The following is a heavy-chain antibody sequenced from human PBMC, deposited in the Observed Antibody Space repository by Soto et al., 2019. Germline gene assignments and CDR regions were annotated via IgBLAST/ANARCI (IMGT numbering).Heavy chain of an antibody. CDR3: TKPQWELLD. V-gene: IGHV3-48*03. CDR1: GFTFSSYE. D-gene: IGHD1-26*01. Sequence: EVQLVESGGGLVQPGGSLRLSCAASGFTFSSYEMNWVRQAPGKGLEWVSYISSSGSTIYYADSVKGRFTISRDNSKNTLYLQMNSLRAEDTAFYYCTKPQWELLDWGQGTLVTVSS. CDR2: ISSSGSTI. J-gene: IGHJ4*02.